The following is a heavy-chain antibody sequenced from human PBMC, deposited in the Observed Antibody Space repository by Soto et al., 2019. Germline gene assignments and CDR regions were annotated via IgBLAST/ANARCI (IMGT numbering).Heavy chain of an antibody. J-gene: IGHJ4*02. D-gene: IGHD5-12*01. CDR2: IYHSGST. CDR3: AAGGGLPRYS. Sequence: QLQLQESGSGLVKPSQTLSLTCAVSGGSISSGGYSWSWIRQPPGKGLEWIGYIYHSGSTYYNPSLRGRVTISVDRSRNQFSLKLSSVTAADTAAYYCAAGGGLPRYSWGQGTLVTVSS. CDR1: GGSISSGGYS. V-gene: IGHV4-30-2*01.